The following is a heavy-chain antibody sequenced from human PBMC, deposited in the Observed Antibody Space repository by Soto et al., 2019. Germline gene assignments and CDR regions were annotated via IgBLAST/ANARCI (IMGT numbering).Heavy chain of an antibody. J-gene: IGHJ1*01. CDR2: LIPLFGTT. CDR3: AQGPNWGSRFDA. CDR1: GGTFSGHA. D-gene: IGHD7-27*01. V-gene: IGHV1-69*06. Sequence: QVQLVQSGAEVKKPGSSVKVSCEASGGTFSGHAISWVRQAPGQGPEWMGGLIPLFGTTQHAQNFQGRLTNTADKATNTDYMEMTSLRFWDTAIYHCAQGPNWGSRFDARGQGTLVTGSS.